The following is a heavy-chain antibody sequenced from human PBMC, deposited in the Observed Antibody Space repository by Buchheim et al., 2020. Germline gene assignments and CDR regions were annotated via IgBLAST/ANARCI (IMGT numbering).Heavy chain of an antibody. D-gene: IGHD2-15*01. CDR2: ISSSGSTI. V-gene: IGHV3-48*03. CDR3: AREGIVVVVAASPGGMDV. CDR1: GFTFSSYE. Sequence: EVQLLESGGGLVQPGGSLRLSCAASGFTFSSYEMNWVRQAPGKGLEWVSYISSSGSTIYYADSVKGRFTISRDNAKNSLYLQMNSLRAEDTAVYYCAREGIVVVVAASPGGMDVWGQGTT. J-gene: IGHJ6*02.